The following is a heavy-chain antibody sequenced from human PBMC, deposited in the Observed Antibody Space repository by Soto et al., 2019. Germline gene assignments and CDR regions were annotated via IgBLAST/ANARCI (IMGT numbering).Heavy chain of an antibody. J-gene: IGHJ3*02. Sequence: SETLSLTCTVSGGSISSGDYYWSWIRQPPGKGLEWIGYIYYSGSTYYNPSLKSRVTISVDTSKNQSSLKLSSVTAADTAVYYCARDKYYYDSSGYYTVDAFDIWGQGTMVTVSS. V-gene: IGHV4-30-4*01. CDR1: GGSISSGDYY. CDR2: IYYSGST. CDR3: ARDKYYYDSSGYYTVDAFDI. D-gene: IGHD3-22*01.